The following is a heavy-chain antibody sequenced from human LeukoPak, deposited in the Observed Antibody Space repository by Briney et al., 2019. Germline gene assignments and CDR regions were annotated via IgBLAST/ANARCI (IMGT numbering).Heavy chain of an antibody. D-gene: IGHD3-10*01. V-gene: IGHV3-11*01. Sequence: SGRSLRLSYAPSGFTFSHYYMSRLRQAPGKGLEWPSYINSSASTIYYAGSVKGRFTISRDNAKNSLYLQMHSLRAEATAVYYCASQPKLLWFGVAWTWGQETLVTVPS. CDR1: GFTFSHYY. J-gene: IGHJ4*02. CDR3: ASQPKLLWFGVAWT. CDR2: INSSASTI.